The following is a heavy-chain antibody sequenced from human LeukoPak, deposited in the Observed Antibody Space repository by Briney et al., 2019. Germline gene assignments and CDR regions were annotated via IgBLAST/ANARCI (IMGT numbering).Heavy chain of an antibody. D-gene: IGHD3-9*01. CDR1: GGSFSGYY. J-gene: IGHJ4*02. V-gene: IGHV4-34*01. Sequence: SETLSLTCAVYGGSFSGYYWSWIRQPPGKGLEWIGEINHSGSTNYNPSLKSRVTISVDTSKNQFSLKLSSVTAADTAVYYCARVTRDILTGIFDYWGQGTLVTVSS. CDR2: INHSGST. CDR3: ARVTRDILTGIFDY.